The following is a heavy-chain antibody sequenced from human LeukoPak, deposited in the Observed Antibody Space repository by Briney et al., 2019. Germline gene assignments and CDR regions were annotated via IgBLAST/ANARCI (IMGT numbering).Heavy chain of an antibody. V-gene: IGHV3-33*01. CDR3: ARDSSGGLDY. CDR2: IWYDGSNK. Sequence: GGSLRLSCAASGFTFSSYGMHWVRQASGKGLEWVAVIWYDGSNKYYAESVKGRFTNSRDIYKNTLYVQMDSVRSEDTRVYYCARDSSGGLDYWGQGTLVTVSS. D-gene: IGHD3-22*01. CDR1: GFTFSSYG. J-gene: IGHJ4*02.